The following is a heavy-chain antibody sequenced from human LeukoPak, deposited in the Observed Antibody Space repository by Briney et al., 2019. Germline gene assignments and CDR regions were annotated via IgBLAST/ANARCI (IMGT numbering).Heavy chain of an antibody. CDR1: GFTFSSYS. D-gene: IGHD3-3*01. J-gene: IGHJ5*02. V-gene: IGHV3-21*01. Sequence: GGSLRLSCAASGFTFSSYSMNWVRQAPGKGLEWVSSISSSSSYIYYADSVKGRFTISRDNAKNSLYLQMNSLRAEDTAVYYCASKPNDFWSGYYSNPWGQGTLVTVSS. CDR2: ISSSSSYI. CDR3: ASKPNDFWSGYYSNP.